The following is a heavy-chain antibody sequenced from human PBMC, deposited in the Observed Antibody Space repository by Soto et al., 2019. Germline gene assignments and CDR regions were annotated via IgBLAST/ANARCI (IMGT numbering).Heavy chain of an antibody. D-gene: IGHD2-2*01. Sequence: GASVKVSCKASGGTFSSYAISWVRQAPGQGLEWMGGIIPIFGTANYAQKFQGRVTITADESTSTAYMELSSLRSEDTAVYYCARAIVVVPDAMYYYYGMDVWGQGTTVTVSS. J-gene: IGHJ6*02. V-gene: IGHV1-69*13. CDR3: ARAIVVVPDAMYYYYGMDV. CDR2: IIPIFGTA. CDR1: GGTFSSYA.